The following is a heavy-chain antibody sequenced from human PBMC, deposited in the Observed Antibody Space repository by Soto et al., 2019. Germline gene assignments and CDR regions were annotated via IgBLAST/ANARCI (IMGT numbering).Heavy chain of an antibody. D-gene: IGHD6-13*01. J-gene: IGHJ5*02. CDR2: MNPNSGNT. CDR3: SRERSAAGAGWFDP. CDR1: GYTFTSYD. Sequence: QVQLVQSGAEVKKPGASVKVSCKASGYTFTSYDINWVRQATGQGLEWMGWMNPNSGNTDYAQKFQGRVTMTRNTSLSTAHMELSSLRSEDTAVYYCSRERSAAGAGWFDPWGQGTLVTVSS. V-gene: IGHV1-8*01.